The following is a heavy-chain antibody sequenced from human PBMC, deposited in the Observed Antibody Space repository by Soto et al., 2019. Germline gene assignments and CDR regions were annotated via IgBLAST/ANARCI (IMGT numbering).Heavy chain of an antibody. V-gene: IGHV3-66*01. Sequence: PGGSLRLSCAASGFTVSSNYMSWVRQAPGKGLEWVSVIYSGGSTYYADSVKGRFTISRDNSKNTLYLQMNSLRAEDTAVYYCASDQSSIMVRGRYYYYGMDVWGQGTTVTVSS. D-gene: IGHD3-10*01. CDR3: ASDQSSIMVRGRYYYYGMDV. CDR1: GFTVSSNY. J-gene: IGHJ6*02. CDR2: IYSGGST.